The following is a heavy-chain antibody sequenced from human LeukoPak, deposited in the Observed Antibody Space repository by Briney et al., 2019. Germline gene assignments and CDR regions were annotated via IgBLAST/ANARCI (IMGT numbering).Heavy chain of an antibody. V-gene: IGHV3-21*01. D-gene: IGHD6-19*01. CDR3: ARDRSVAGPPFXX. Sequence: GGSLRLSCAASGFTFSSYSMNWVRQAPGKGLEWVSSISSSSSYIYYADSVKGRFTISRDNAKNSLYLQMNSLRAEDTAVYYCARDRSVAGPPFXXWGQXXLAT. J-gene: IGHJ4*02. CDR1: GFTFSSYS. CDR2: ISSSSSYI.